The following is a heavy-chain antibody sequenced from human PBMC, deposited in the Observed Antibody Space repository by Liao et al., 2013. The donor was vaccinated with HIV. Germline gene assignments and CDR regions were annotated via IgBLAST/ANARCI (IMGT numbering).Heavy chain of an antibody. J-gene: IGHJ4*02. V-gene: IGHV4-30-2*01. CDR2: VTHSGGT. Sequence: QLQLQESGSGLVKPSQTLSLTCAVSGDSMSRGGDSWSWIRQPPGKGLEWIGEVTHSGGTNHNPSLKSRLTISVDTSKNQVSLKLDSVTAADTGVYYCARGRTVATTPLAYWGQGTLVTVSS. CDR1: GDSMSRGGDS. D-gene: IGHD5-12*01. CDR3: ARGRTVATTPLAY.